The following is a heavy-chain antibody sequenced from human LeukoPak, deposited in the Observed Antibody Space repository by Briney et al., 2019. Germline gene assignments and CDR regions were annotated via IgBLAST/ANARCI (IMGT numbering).Heavy chain of an antibody. CDR3: ARGLGLVGATNDY. D-gene: IGHD1-26*01. CDR1: GGSFSGYY. CDR2: INHSGST. J-gene: IGHJ4*02. V-gene: IGHV4-34*01. Sequence: SETLSLTCAVYGGSFSGYYWSWIRQPPGKGLEWIGEINHSGSTNYNPSLKSRVTISVDTYKNQFSLKLSSVTAADTAVYYCARGLGLVGATNDYWGQGTLVTVSS.